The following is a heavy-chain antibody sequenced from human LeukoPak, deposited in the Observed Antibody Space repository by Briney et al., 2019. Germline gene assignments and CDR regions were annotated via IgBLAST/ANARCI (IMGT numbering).Heavy chain of an antibody. Sequence: SQTLSLTCAISGDSVSSNSVAWNWYRQSPSRGLEWLGRTYYTSKWNNDYAESVQSRIAVNPDTSKNQFSLYLNSVTLEDTAVYYCARQASRRFDPWGQGTLVTVSS. CDR3: ARQASRRFDP. J-gene: IGHJ5*02. CDR2: TYYTSKWNN. V-gene: IGHV6-1*01. CDR1: GDSVSSNSVA.